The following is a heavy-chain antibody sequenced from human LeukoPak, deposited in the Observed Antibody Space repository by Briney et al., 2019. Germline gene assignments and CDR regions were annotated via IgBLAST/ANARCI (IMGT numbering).Heavy chain of an antibody. D-gene: IGHD3-22*01. CDR1: GYTFTAYY. Sequence: ASVKVSCKASGYTFTAYYIHWVRQAPGQGLEWIGWINPNSGGTNYAQKFQGWVTMTRDTSISTAYMELSRLRSDDTAVYYCARGESYYDSSGYPYGMDVWGQGTTVTVSS. V-gene: IGHV1-2*04. CDR2: INPNSGGT. J-gene: IGHJ6*02. CDR3: ARGESYYDSSGYPYGMDV.